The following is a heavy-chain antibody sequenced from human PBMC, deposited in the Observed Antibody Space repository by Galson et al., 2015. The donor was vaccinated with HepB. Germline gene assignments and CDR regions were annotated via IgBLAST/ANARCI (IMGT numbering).Heavy chain of an antibody. Sequence: LRLSCAASGFIFSSYDMSWVRQAPGKGLEWIGSIYYSGSTYYNPSLKSRVTISVDTSKNQFSLKLSSVTAADTAVYYCAGGYSGYVRVHYWGQGTLVTVSS. CDR1: GFIFSSYD. V-gene: IGHV4-38-2*01. CDR3: AGGYSGYVRVHY. D-gene: IGHD5-12*01. J-gene: IGHJ4*02. CDR2: IYYSGST.